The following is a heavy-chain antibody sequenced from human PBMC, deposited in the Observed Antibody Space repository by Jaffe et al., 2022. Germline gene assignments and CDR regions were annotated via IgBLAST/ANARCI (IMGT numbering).Heavy chain of an antibody. CDR2: IYYSGST. J-gene: IGHJ6*03. CDR3: ARGSNYDFWSGQNYYYYYMDV. V-gene: IGHV4-59*01. Sequence: QVQLQESGPGLVKPSETLSLTCTVSGGSISSYYWSWIRQPPGKGLEWIGYIYYSGSTNYNPSLKSRVTISVDTSKNQFSLKLSSVTAADTAVYYCARGSNYDFWSGQNYYYYYMDVWGKGTTVTVSS. CDR1: GGSISSYY. D-gene: IGHD3-3*01.